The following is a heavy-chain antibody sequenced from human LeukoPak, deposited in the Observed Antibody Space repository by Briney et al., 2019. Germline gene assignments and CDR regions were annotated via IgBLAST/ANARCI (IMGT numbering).Heavy chain of an antibody. Sequence: PSETLSLTCVVYGGSLSDYYWSWVRQTLGQGLEWIGEISRSGHTNYNPSLKSRVTMSVDTSKIQFSLSLNSVTAADTGVYFCARGAPQDHWGQGTRVTVAS. CDR3: ARGAPQDH. V-gene: IGHV4-34*01. CDR1: GGSLSDYY. CDR2: ISRSGHT. J-gene: IGHJ4*02.